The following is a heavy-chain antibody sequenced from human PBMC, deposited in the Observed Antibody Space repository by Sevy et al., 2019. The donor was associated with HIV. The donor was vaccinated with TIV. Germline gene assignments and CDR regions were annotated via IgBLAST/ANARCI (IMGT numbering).Heavy chain of an antibody. CDR1: GFALDGYT. D-gene: IGHD3-16*02. CDR2: ISWDGHST. J-gene: IGHJ4*02. V-gene: IGHV3-43*01. Sequence: GGSLRLSCLASGFALDGYTMHWVRQAPGKSLEWVSLISWDGHSTYYADSVKGRFTISRDNAKNSLYLQMNSLRAEDTAVYYYARAPVIYDYVWGSYRSYYFDYWGQGTLVTVSS. CDR3: ARAPVIYDYVWGSYRSYYFDY.